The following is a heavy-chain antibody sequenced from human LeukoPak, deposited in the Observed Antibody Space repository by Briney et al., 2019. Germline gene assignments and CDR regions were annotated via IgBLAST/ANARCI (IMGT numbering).Heavy chain of an antibody. CDR3: KKRVKYGATWDHFAA. CDR2: VNADGGNT. CDR1: GFTFDNYR. Sequence: GGSLRLSCAASGFTFDNYRMSWVRQAPGKGLEWVSTVNADGGNTYYADSVKGRFTISRDNSKSTLILQMNSLRVEDTALYYCKKRVKYGATWDHFAARGQGTLVTVSS. V-gene: IGHV3-23*01. D-gene: IGHD1-14*01. J-gene: IGHJ4*02.